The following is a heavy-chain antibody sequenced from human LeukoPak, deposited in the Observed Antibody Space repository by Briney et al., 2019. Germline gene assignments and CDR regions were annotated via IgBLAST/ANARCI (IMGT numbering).Heavy chain of an antibody. Sequence: GRSLRLSCAASGFTFSSYAMSWVRQTPGKGLEWVSTMSGNGGSTYYADSVKGRFTISRDNSKNTLYLQMNSLRAEDTAVYYCAKDRGSGTRRYFDYWGQGTLVTVSS. D-gene: IGHD3-10*01. CDR2: MSGNGGST. J-gene: IGHJ4*02. V-gene: IGHV3-23*01. CDR1: GFTFSSYA. CDR3: AKDRGSGTRRYFDY.